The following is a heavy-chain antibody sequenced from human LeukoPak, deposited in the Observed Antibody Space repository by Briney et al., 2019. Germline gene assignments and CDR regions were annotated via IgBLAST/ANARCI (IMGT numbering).Heavy chain of an antibody. CDR3: ASSSGSYYNWFDP. CDR1: GYSISSGYY. V-gene: IGHV4-38-2*02. Sequence: SETLSLTCTVSGYSISSGYYWGWIRQPPGKGLEWIGSIYHSGSTYYNPSLKSRVTTSVDTSTTQSSLTLSSVTAADTAVYYCASSSGSYYNWFDPWAQGTLVTVSS. D-gene: IGHD1-26*01. J-gene: IGHJ5*02. CDR2: IYHSGST.